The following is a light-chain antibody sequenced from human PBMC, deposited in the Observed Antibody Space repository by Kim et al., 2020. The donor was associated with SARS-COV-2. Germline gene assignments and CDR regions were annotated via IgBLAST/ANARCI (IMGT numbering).Light chain of an antibody. CDR1: QSLSREY. CDR2: GAC. J-gene: IGKJ2*01. Sequence: GERDTLACRASQSLSREYLDWYQQTAGQPPRLLIFGACSRAAGIPDRFSGSGSGTDFTLTISRLEPEDFAVYYCQQYTRSPPADTFGQGTKLEI. CDR3: QQYTRSPPADT. V-gene: IGKV3-20*01.